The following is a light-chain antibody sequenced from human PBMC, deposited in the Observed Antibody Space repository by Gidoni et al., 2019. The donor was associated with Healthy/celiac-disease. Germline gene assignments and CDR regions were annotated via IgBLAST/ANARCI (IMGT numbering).Light chain of an antibody. Sequence: DIHLPQSPSSLSASVGDRVTITCQASQDISNCLNWEQQKPGKAPKLLIYDASNLETGVPSRFSGSGSGTDFTFTISSLQPEDIATYYCQQYDNLPYTFXQXTKLEIK. CDR3: QQYDNLPYT. J-gene: IGKJ2*01. CDR2: DAS. V-gene: IGKV1-33*01. CDR1: QDISNC.